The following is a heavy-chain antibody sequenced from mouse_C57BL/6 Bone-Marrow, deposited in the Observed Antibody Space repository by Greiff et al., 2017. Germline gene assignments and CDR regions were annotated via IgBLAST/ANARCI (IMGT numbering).Heavy chain of an antibody. D-gene: IGHD2-3*01. CDR2: IDPEIGDT. CDR3: SSFDGDYFDF. Sequence: VQLQQSGAELVRPGASVKLSCTASGFNIKDDYIHWVKQRPEQGLEWIGWIDPEIGDTEYASKFQGKAPITSDTSSNTAYLQLISLASEDTAVYYCSSFDGDYFDFWGQGTPLTVAS. CDR1: GFNIKDDY. J-gene: IGHJ2*01. V-gene: IGHV14-4*01.